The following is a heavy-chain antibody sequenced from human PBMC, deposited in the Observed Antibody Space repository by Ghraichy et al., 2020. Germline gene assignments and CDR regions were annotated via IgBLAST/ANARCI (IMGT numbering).Heavy chain of an antibody. V-gene: IGHV1-58*01. J-gene: IGHJ6*02. CDR2: IVVGSGNT. D-gene: IGHD5-18*01. Sequence: SVKVPCKASGFTFSSSAVQWVRQARGQGLEWIGWIVVGSGNTNYAQKFQERVTITRDMSTSTAYMELSSLRSEDTAVYYCAADILQRWIQVWNYGMDVWGQGTTVSVSS. CDR3: AADILQRWIQVWNYGMDV. CDR1: GFTFSSSA.